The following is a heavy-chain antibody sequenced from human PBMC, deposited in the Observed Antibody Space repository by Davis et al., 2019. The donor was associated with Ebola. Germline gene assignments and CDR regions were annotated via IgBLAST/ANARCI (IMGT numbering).Heavy chain of an antibody. D-gene: IGHD6-19*01. Sequence: GESLKISCAASGFTFSSYWMSWVRQAPGKGLEWVANIKQDGSEKYYVDSVKGRFTISRDNSKNTLYLQMNSLRAEDTAVYYCAKEGYSSGWYSYYYYYGMDVWGQGTTVTVSS. CDR2: IKQDGSEK. CDR3: AKEGYSSGWYSYYYYYGMDV. J-gene: IGHJ6*02. CDR1: GFTFSSYW. V-gene: IGHV3-7*03.